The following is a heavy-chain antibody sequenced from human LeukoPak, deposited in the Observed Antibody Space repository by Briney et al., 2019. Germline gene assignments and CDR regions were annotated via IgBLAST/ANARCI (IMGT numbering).Heavy chain of an antibody. D-gene: IGHD3-10*01. Sequence: SETLSLTCTVSGGSTSSYYWNWIRQPPGKELEWIGNIYYSGSTNYNPYLKSRVTISIDTSKNQFSLKVNSAIVADTAVYYCARESMYSSVGSYGFDIWSQGTMVTVSS. J-gene: IGHJ3*02. CDR1: GGSTSSYY. CDR2: IYYSGST. V-gene: IGHV4-59*01. CDR3: ARESMYSSVGSYGFDI.